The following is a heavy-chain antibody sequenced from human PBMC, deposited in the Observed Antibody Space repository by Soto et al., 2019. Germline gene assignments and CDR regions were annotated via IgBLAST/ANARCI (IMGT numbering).Heavy chain of an antibody. D-gene: IGHD3-3*01. CDR3: AREGYYDFWSGSSLGYYYGMDV. J-gene: IGHJ6*02. Sequence: ASVKVSCKASGYTFTSYGISWVRQAPGQGLEWMGWISAYSGNTNYAQKLQGRVTMTTDTSTSTAYMELRSLRSDDTAVYYCAREGYYDFWSGSSLGYYYGMDVWGQGTTVTVSS. CDR1: GYTFTSYG. CDR2: ISAYSGNT. V-gene: IGHV1-18*04.